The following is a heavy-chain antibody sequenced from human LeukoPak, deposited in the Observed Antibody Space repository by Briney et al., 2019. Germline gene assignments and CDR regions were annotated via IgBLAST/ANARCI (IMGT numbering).Heavy chain of an antibody. J-gene: IGHJ4*02. D-gene: IGHD3-3*01. Sequence: GESLKISCKGSGYSFTSYWIAWVRQMPGKGLEWMGIIYPDDSDTRYSPSFQGQVTISADKSISTAYLQWSSLKASDTAMYYCARQPLDFWSGYNPFFDYWGQGTLVTVSS. CDR3: ARQPLDFWSGYNPFFDY. V-gene: IGHV5-51*01. CDR2: IYPDDSDT. CDR1: GYSFTSYW.